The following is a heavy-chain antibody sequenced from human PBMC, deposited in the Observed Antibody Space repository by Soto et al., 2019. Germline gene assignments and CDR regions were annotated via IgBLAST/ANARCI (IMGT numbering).Heavy chain of an antibody. D-gene: IGHD3-22*01. CDR3: AAIAYYYDSSGYYHPYYYYYYGMDV. CDR1: GFTFSSYA. Sequence: GGSLRLSCAASGFTFSSYAMSWVRQAPGKGLEWVSAISGSGGSTYYADSVKGRFTISRDNSKNTLYLQMNSLRAEDTAVYYCAAIAYYYDSSGYYHPYYYYYYGMDVWGQGTTGTVSS. CDR2: ISGSGGST. V-gene: IGHV3-23*01. J-gene: IGHJ6*02.